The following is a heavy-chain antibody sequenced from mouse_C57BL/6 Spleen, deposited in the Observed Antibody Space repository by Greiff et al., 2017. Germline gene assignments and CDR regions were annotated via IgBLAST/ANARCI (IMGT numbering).Heavy chain of an antibody. J-gene: IGHJ4*01. CDR3: ARGDGYYYYAMDN. CDR2: IYPGDGDT. V-gene: IGHV1-80*01. Sequence: VQLQESGAELLKPGASVKISCKASAYAFSSYWMNWVKQRPGKGLEGIGQIYPGDGDTNYNGKFKGKATLTADKSSSTAYMQLSSLTSEDSAVYFCARGDGYYYYAMDNWGQGASVTVSS. D-gene: IGHD2-3*01. CDR1: AYAFSSYW.